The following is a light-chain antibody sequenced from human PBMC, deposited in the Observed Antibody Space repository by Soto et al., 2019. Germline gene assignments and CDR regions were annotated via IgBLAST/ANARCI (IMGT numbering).Light chain of an antibody. CDR1: QTINTY. Sequence: DIQMTPSPSSLSASVGDRVTISCRASQTINTYVNWYLQKPGKAPKLLIYAASSLHSGVPSRFSGSGSGTYFTLTISSLQPEDFATYYCQQSFSTPRTFGQGTKVEIK. CDR3: QQSFSTPRT. V-gene: IGKV1-39*01. CDR2: AAS. J-gene: IGKJ1*01.